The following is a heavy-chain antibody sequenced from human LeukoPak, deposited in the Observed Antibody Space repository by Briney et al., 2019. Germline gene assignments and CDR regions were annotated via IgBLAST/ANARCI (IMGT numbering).Heavy chain of an antibody. J-gene: IGHJ4*02. D-gene: IGHD3-16*01. V-gene: IGHV3-23*01. CDR2: LRGDGET. CDR3: ARASLVSNADAVW. Sequence: GGSLRLSCAASGFSFSNYAMSWVRQAPARGPEWVSSLRGDGETFYADSVKGRFTLSRDDSRNTVYLQLNNLRVEDTAIYYCARASLVSNADAVWWGQGTQVTVSS. CDR1: GFSFSNYA.